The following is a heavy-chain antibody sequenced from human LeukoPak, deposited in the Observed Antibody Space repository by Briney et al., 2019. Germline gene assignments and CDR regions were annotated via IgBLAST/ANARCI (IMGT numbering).Heavy chain of an antibody. J-gene: IGHJ4*02. CDR3: ARHGGSYTFDY. D-gene: IGHD1-26*01. CDR2: MYDSGST. Sequence: SETLSLTCTLSGGSFSTYYWSWIRQPPGKGLELIGYMYDSGSTNNNPSLKSRVTISVDTSKTQFSLKLNSVTAADTAVYYCARHGGSYTFDYWGQGALVTVSS. V-gene: IGHV4-59*01. CDR1: GGSFSTYY.